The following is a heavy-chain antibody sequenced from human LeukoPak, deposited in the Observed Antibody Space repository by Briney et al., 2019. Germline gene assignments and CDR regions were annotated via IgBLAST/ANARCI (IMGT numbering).Heavy chain of an antibody. V-gene: IGHV3-23*01. CDR3: ATPPPTIVVVPAAMMGGVDY. CDR2: ISGGGGST. J-gene: IGHJ4*02. CDR1: GFTFSSYA. Sequence: GGSLRLSCAASGFTFSSYAMSWVRQAPGKGLEWVSSISGGGGSTYYADSGKGRLPSARDNSKHTLYPQMNSLGAEDTAVYYCATPPPTIVVVPAAMMGGVDYWGQGTLVTVSS. D-gene: IGHD2-2*01.